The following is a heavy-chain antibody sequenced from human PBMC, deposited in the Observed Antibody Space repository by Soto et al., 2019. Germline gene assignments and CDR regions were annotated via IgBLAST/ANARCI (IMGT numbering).Heavy chain of an antibody. V-gene: IGHV4-59*08. J-gene: IGHJ4*02. D-gene: IGHD2-15*01. CDR3: ARHARGGYCSGGSCYSESAYFDY. CDR2: IHYSGAT. Sequence: TSETLSLTCTVSGGSISSYYWSWIRQSPGKGLEWVGYIHYSGATNYNPSLKSRVTISVDTSKNQLSLKLSSVTAADTAVYYCARHARGGYCSGGSCYSESAYFDYWGQGAQVTVSS. CDR1: GGSISSYY.